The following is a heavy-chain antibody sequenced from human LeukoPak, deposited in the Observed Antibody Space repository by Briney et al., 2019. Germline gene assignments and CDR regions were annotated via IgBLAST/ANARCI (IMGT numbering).Heavy chain of an antibody. J-gene: IGHJ6*02. Sequence: SQTLSLTCAISGDSVSSNSAAWNWIRQSPSGGLEWLGRTYYRSKWNNDYALSVKSRITINPDTSKNQFSLQLNSVTPEDTAVYYCARGKPSYYGMDVWGQGTTVTVSS. V-gene: IGHV6-1*01. CDR2: TYYRSKWNN. CDR3: ARGKPSYYGMDV. CDR1: GDSVSSNSAA.